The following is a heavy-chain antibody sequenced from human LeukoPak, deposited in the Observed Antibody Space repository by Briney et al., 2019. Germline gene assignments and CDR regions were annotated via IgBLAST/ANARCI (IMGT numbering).Heavy chain of an antibody. CDR3: ARQVGYYFDY. CDR1: GGSISTYY. D-gene: IGHD2-2*01. V-gene: IGHV4-59*08. J-gene: IGHJ4*02. CDR2: IYHNGDT. Sequence: SETLSLTCTVSGGSISTYYWSWIRQPPGKGLEWIGYIYHNGDTLYNPSLKSRVTISVDTSKNHFSLKLSSVTAADTAVYYCARQVGYYFDYWGQGTLVTVSS.